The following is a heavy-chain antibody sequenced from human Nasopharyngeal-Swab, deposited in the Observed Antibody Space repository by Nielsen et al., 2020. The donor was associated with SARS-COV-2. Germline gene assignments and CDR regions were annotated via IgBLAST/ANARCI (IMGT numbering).Heavy chain of an antibody. V-gene: IGHV4-39*07. J-gene: IGHJ4*02. D-gene: IGHD1-1*01. CDR2: IYYSGST. CDR3: ARDLDWNEGLDY. CDR1: GGSISSSSYY. Sequence: SETLSLTCTVSGGSISSSSYYWVWIRQPPGKGLEWIGSIYYSGSTYYNPSLKSRVTISVDTSKNQFSPKLSSVTAADTAVYYCARDLDWNEGLDYWGQGTLVTVSS.